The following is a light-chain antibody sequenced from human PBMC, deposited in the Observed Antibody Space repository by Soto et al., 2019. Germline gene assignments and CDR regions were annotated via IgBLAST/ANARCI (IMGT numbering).Light chain of an antibody. V-gene: IGLV2-11*01. Sequence: QSALTQPRSVSGSPGQSVTISCTGTSSDVGRYDYVSWYQHHPGKAPKLLIYEVNKWPSGVPDRFSGSKSGNTASLSISGLQAEDEADYYCCSKAGTSTAVFGGGTKVTVL. CDR3: CSKAGTSTAV. CDR1: SSDVGRYDY. J-gene: IGLJ2*01. CDR2: EVN.